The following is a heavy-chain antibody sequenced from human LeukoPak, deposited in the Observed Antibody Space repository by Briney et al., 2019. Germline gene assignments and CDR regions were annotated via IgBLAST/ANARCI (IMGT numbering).Heavy chain of an antibody. CDR2: ISRSATTI. J-gene: IGHJ4*02. CDR1: GFTVSSNY. CDR3: ARVGALSSSWLLY. V-gene: IGHV3-11*04. D-gene: IGHD6-13*01. Sequence: GGSLRLSCAASGFTVSSNYMSWVRQAPGKGLEWVSSISRSATTIYYADSVKGRFTISRDNAKNSLYLQMNSLRAEDTAVYFCARVGALSSSWLLYWGQGTLVTVSS.